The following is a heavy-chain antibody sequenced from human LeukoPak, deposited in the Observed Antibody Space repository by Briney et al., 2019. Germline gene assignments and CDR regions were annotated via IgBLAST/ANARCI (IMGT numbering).Heavy chain of an antibody. D-gene: IGHD2-15*01. CDR1: GYSFTSYW. J-gene: IGHJ4*02. CDR3: ARPGYCSGGSCYIDY. CDR2: IYPGDSDT. V-gene: IGHV5-51*01. Sequence: GESLKISCKGSGYSFTSYWIGWVRQMPGKGLEWMGIIYPGDSDTRYSPSFQGQVTISADKSISTAYLQWSSLTASDTAMYYCARPGYCSGGSCYIDYWGQGTLVTVSS.